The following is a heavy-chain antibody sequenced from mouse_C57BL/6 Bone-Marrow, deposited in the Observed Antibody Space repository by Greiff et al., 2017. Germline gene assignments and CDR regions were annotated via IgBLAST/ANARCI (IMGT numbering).Heavy chain of an antibody. Sequence: EVQLMESGGDLVKPGGSLKLSCAASGFTFSSYGMSWVRQTPDKRLEWVATISSGGSYTYYPDSVKGRFTISRDNAKNTLYLQMSSLKSEDTAMYYCASPLYYYYAMDYWGQGTSVTVSS. CDR3: ASPLYYYYAMDY. V-gene: IGHV5-6*01. CDR1: GFTFSSYG. D-gene: IGHD1-1*01. J-gene: IGHJ4*01. CDR2: ISSGGSYT.